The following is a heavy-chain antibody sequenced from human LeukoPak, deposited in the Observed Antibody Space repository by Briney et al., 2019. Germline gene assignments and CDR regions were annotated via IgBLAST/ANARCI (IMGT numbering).Heavy chain of an antibody. Sequence: SETLSLTCAVSGGSISSSNWWSWVRQPPGKGLEWIGEIYPSGITNHNPSLESRVTISLDKSKNKFSLKLSPVTAADTAVYYCARGELYYYYYYGMDVWGQGTTVTVSS. CDR1: GGSISSSNW. CDR3: ARGELYYYYYYGMDV. D-gene: IGHD2-8*01. J-gene: IGHJ6*02. V-gene: IGHV4-4*02. CDR2: IYPSGIT.